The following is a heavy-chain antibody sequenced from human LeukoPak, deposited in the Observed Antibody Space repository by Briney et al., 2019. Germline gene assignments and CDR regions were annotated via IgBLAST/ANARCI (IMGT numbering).Heavy chain of an antibody. D-gene: IGHD2-2*01. Sequence: ASVKVSCKASGYTFTGYYMHWVRQAPGQGLEWMGWINPNSGGTNYVQKFQGRVTMTRDTSISTAYMELSRLRSDDTAVYYCARGIVVVPAAQYYYYYYMDVWGKGTTVTVSS. CDR1: GYTFTGYY. J-gene: IGHJ6*03. V-gene: IGHV1-2*02. CDR2: INPNSGGT. CDR3: ARGIVVVPAAQYYYYYYMDV.